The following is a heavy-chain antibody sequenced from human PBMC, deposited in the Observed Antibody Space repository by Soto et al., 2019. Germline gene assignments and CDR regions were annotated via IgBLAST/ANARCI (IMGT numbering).Heavy chain of an antibody. J-gene: IGHJ4*02. Sequence: QVQLQESGAGLVKPSETLSLTCTVSGGSIDNYSWSWIRQPPGRGLEWIGFIYSSGSNNYNPSVKSRVTISAETSRNQVSLKLTSVTTADTAVYYCARGGTGARTTVTTYAVWGQGTLVTVSS. CDR3: ARGGTGARTTVTTYAV. D-gene: IGHD4-17*01. CDR2: IYSSGSN. V-gene: IGHV4-59*01. CDR1: GGSIDNYS.